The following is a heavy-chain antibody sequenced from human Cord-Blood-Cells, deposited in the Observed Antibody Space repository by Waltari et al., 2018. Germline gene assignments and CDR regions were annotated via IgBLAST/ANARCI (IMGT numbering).Heavy chain of an antibody. V-gene: IGHV1-69*10. CDR3: ARDLGGDTAMVMLAFDI. CDR1: GGTFSSYA. J-gene: IGHJ3*02. CDR2: IIPILGIA. D-gene: IGHD5-18*01. Sequence: QVQLVQSGAEVKKPGSSVKVSCKASGGTFSSYAISWVRQAPGQGLEWMGGIIPILGIANYAQKFQGRVTITADKSTSTAYMELSSLRSEDTAVYYCARDLGGDTAMVMLAFDIWGQGTMVTVSS.